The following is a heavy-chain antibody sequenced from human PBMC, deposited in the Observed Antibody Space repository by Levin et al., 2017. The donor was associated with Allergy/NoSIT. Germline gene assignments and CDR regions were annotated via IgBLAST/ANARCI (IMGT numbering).Heavy chain of an antibody. J-gene: IGHJ4*02. CDR1: GFTFSSYA. CDR2: ISSNGGST. D-gene: IGHD6-13*01. CDR3: AYAAGYSSSWGFDY. V-gene: IGHV3-64D*06. Sequence: GGSLRLSCSASGFTFSSYAMHWVRQAPGKGLEYVSAISSNGGSTYYADSVKGRFTISRDNSKNTLYLQMSSLRAEDTAVYYCAYAAGYSSSWGFDYWGQGTLVTVSS.